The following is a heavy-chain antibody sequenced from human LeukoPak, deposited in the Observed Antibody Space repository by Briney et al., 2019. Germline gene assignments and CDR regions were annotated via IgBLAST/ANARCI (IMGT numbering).Heavy chain of an antibody. CDR3: ARDYYDSSGYYYY. V-gene: IGHV3-7*03. D-gene: IGHD3-22*01. CDR2: IKQDGSEK. Sequence: GGSLRLSCAASGFTFSRYWMTWVRQAPGKGLEWVANIKQDGSEKYYVDSVKGRFTISRDNAKNSLYLQINSLRAEDTAVYYCARDYYDSSGYYYYWGQGTLVTVSS. CDR1: GFTFSRYW. J-gene: IGHJ4*02.